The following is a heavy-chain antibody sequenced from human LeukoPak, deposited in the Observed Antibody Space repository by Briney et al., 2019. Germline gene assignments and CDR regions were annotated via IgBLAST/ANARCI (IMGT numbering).Heavy chain of an antibody. CDR3: ARGRASGSYYNY. J-gene: IGHJ4*02. Sequence: SETLSLTCTVSGGSIRKSRYYWGWVRQPPGKGLEWIGSIYYSGNTYYNPSLKSRVTISVDTSKNQFSLKLRSVTAADTAVYYCARGRASGSYYNYWGQGTLVTVSS. D-gene: IGHD1-26*01. CDR2: IYYSGNT. V-gene: IGHV4-39*07. CDR1: GGSIRKSRYY.